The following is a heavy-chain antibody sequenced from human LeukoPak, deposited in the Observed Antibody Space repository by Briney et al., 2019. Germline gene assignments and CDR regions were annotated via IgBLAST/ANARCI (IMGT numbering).Heavy chain of an antibody. CDR1: GYSFTSYW. CDR2: IYPGDSDT. J-gene: IGHJ5*02. CDR3: ARRAGYCSGGSCYAGNWFDP. V-gene: IGHV5-51*01. Sequence: GESLKISCKGSGYSFTSYWIGWVRQMPGKGLEWMGIIYPGDSDTRYSPSFQGQVTISADKSISTAYLQWSSLKASDTAKYYCARRAGYCSGGSCYAGNWFDPWGQGTLVTVSS. D-gene: IGHD2-15*01.